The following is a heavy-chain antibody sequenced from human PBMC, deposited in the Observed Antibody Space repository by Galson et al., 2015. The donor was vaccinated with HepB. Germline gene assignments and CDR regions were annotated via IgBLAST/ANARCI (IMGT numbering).Heavy chain of an antibody. J-gene: IGHJ2*01. V-gene: IGHV4-31*03. CDR3: ARSFGVVIIGDWYFDL. CDR1: GGSISSGGYY. CDR2: IYYSGNT. Sequence: TLSLTCTASGGSISSGGYYWSWIRQHPGKGLEWIGYIYYSGNTYYNPSLKSRVTISVDTSKNQFSLKLSSVTAADTAVYYCARSFGVVIIGDWYFDLWGRGTLVTVSS. D-gene: IGHD3-3*01.